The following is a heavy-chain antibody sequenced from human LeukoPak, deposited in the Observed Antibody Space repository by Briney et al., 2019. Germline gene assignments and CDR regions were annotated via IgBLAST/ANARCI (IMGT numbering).Heavy chain of an antibody. CDR2: ISGSGGST. CDR1: GFTFSSYA. Sequence: PGGSLRLSCAASGFTFSSYAMSWVRQAQGKGLEWVSAISGSGGSTYYADYVKGRFTISRDNSKNTLYLQRNSLRAEDTAVYYCARVGDCSSTSCYTFGYFDYWGQRTLVTVSS. CDR3: ARVGDCSSTSCYTFGYFDY. D-gene: IGHD2-2*02. V-gene: IGHV3-23*01. J-gene: IGHJ4*02.